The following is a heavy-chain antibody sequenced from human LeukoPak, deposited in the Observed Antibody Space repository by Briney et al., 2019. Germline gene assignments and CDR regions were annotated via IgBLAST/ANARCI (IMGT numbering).Heavy chain of an antibody. V-gene: IGHV4-4*02. CDR3: ARVKTYYYDSSGHLFDY. J-gene: IGHJ4*02. CDR2: IYHSGST. Sequence: PSETLSLTCAVSGGSISRSNWWSWVRQPPGKGLEWIGEIYHSGSTNYNPSLKSRVTISVDTSKNQFSLKLSSVTAADTAVYYCARVKTYYYDSSGHLFDYWGQGTLVTVSS. D-gene: IGHD3-22*01. CDR1: GGSISRSNW.